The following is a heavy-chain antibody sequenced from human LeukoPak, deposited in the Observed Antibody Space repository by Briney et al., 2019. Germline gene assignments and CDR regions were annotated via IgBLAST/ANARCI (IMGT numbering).Heavy chain of an antibody. J-gene: IGHJ4*02. CDR2: VKGDGRTT. CDR1: GLTFSDFW. D-gene: IGHD5-18*01. CDR3: PTGHGYGYDY. V-gene: IGHV3-74*01. Sequence: GGSLRLSCAASGLTFSDFWMHWVRQPPGKGLVWVALVKGDGRTTIYADSVKGRFTISRDNAKNTLYLQMNSLGADDSGVYYCPTGHGYGYDYWGQGVLVTVSS.